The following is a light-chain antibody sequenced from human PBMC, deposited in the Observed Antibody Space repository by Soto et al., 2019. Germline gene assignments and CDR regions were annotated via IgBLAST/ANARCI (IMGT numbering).Light chain of an antibody. CDR1: QSVGSD. Sequence: EIVMTQSPATLSVSPGERATLSCRASQSVGSDLAWYQQKPGQAPRLVIYSASSRATGIPDRFSGSGSGTDFTLTISRLEPEDSAVYYCQQYGSSPLTFGGGTKV. CDR2: SAS. J-gene: IGKJ4*01. CDR3: QQYGSSPLT. V-gene: IGKV3-20*01.